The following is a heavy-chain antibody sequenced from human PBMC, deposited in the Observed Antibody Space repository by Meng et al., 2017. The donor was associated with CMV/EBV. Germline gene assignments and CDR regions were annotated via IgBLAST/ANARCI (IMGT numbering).Heavy chain of an antibody. CDR1: GGSISSYY. CDR3: ASQYSGTYYREFDY. D-gene: IGHD1-26*01. Sequence: SETLSLTCAVYGGSISSYYWSWIRQPPGKGLEWIGHIYYSGSINYNPSLKSRVTMSVDTSKNQFSLKLSSVTAADTAVYYCASQYSGTYYREFDYWGQGTLVTVSS. V-gene: IGHV4-59*01. CDR2: IYYSGSI. J-gene: IGHJ4*02.